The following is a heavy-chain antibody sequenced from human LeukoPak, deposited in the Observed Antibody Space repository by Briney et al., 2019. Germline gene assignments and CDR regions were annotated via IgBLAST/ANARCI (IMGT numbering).Heavy chain of an antibody. D-gene: IGHD3-10*01. CDR1: GGSISSSSYY. Sequence: SETLSLTCTVSGGSISSSSYYWGGIRQPPGKGLEWIGSIYYSGSTYYNPSLKSRVTISVDTSKNQFSLKLSSVTAADTAVYYCVRHEQLLWASFDPWGQGTLVTVSS. V-gene: IGHV4-39*01. CDR2: IYYSGST. J-gene: IGHJ5*02. CDR3: VRHEQLLWASFDP.